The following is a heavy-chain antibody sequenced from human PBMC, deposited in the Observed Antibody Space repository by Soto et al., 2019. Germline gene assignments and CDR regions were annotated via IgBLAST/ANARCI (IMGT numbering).Heavy chain of an antibody. D-gene: IGHD3-3*01. Sequence: GGSLRLSCTASGFTFGDYAMSWVRQAPGKGLEWVGFIRSKAYGGTTEYAASVKGRFTISRDDSKSIAYLQMNSLKTEDTAVYYCTRRGDFWSGYHLGPYYYYGMDVWGQGTTVTVSS. J-gene: IGHJ6*02. CDR1: GFTFGDYA. CDR3: TRRGDFWSGYHLGPYYYYGMDV. CDR2: IRSKAYGGTT. V-gene: IGHV3-49*04.